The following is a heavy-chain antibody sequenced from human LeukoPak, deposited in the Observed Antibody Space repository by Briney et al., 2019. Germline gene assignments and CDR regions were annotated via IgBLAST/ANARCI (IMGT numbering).Heavy chain of an antibody. CDR1: GFTFDDYA. V-gene: IGHV3-9*01. J-gene: IGHJ5*02. Sequence: GGSLRLSCAASGFTFDDYAMHWVRQAPGKGLEWVPGISWNSGSIGYADSVKGRFTISRDNAKNSLYLQMNSLRAEDTALYYCAKGRYCSSTSCYYGFDPWGQGTLVTVSS. CDR2: ISWNSGSI. CDR3: AKGRYCSSTSCYYGFDP. D-gene: IGHD2-2*01.